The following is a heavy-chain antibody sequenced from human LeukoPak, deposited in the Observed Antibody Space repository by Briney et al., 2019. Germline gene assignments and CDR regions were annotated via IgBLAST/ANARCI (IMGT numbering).Heavy chain of an antibody. V-gene: IGHV3-30*04. J-gene: IGHJ4*02. D-gene: IGHD6-13*01. CDR2: ISYDGSNK. CDR1: GFTFSSYA. Sequence: PGRSLRLSCAASGFTFSSYAMHWVRQAPGKGLEWVAVISYDGSNKYYADSVKGRFTISRDNSKNTLYLQMNSLRAEDTAVYYCARALTSAAAGTFYFDYWGQGTLVTVPS. CDR3: ARALTSAAAGTFYFDY.